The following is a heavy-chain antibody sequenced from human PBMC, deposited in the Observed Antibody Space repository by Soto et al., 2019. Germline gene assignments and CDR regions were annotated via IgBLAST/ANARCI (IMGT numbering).Heavy chain of an antibody. J-gene: IGHJ4*02. Sequence: ESGGGVVQPGRSLRLSCAASGFTFSSYGMHWVRQAPGKGLEWVAVISYDGSNKYYADSVKGRFTISRDNSKNTLYLQMNSLRAEDTAVYYCAKVGAGNYYDSSGYSHLNYYFDYWGQGTLVTVSS. CDR3: AKVGAGNYYDSSGYSHLNYYFDY. D-gene: IGHD3-22*01. CDR1: GFTFSSYG. CDR2: ISYDGSNK. V-gene: IGHV3-30*18.